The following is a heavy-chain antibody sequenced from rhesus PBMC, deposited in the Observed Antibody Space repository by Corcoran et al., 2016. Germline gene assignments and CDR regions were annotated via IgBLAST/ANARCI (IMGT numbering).Heavy chain of an antibody. CDR2: ISYTGHT. J-gene: IGHJ4*01. CDR1: GVSISSSYYY. Sequence: QVQLQESGPGLVKPSQTLSLTCAVSGVSISSSYYYWSWIRQAPGKGLEWIVSISYTGHTSDNPSLKSRVTISRYTSKNQFSLKMPAVTAADTAVYYCAREEKSGTTAFDYWGPGVLVTVSS. D-gene: IGHD1-26*01. CDR3: AREEKSGTTAFDY. V-gene: IGHV4-122*02.